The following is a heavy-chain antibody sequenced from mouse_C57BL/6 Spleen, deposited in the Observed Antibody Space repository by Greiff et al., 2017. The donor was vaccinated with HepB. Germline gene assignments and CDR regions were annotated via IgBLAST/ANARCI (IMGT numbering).Heavy chain of an antibody. Sequence: EVNLVESGEGLVKPGGSLKLSCAASGFTFSSYAMSWVRQTPEKRLEWVAYISSGGDYIYYADTVKGRFTISRDNARNTLYLQMSSLKSEDTAMYYCTRDYYGSSSLGYFDVWGTGTTVTVSS. J-gene: IGHJ1*03. V-gene: IGHV5-9-1*02. D-gene: IGHD1-1*01. CDR1: GFTFSSYA. CDR2: ISSGGDYI. CDR3: TRDYYGSSSLGYFDV.